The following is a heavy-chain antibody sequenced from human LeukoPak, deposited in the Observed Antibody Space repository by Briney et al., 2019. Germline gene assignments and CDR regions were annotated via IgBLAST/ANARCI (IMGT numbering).Heavy chain of an antibody. CDR1: GGSFSGYY. V-gene: IGHV4-34*01. CDR3: ARPRYWSSTSCGRSWSDP. Sequence: KPSETLSLTCAVYGGSFSGYYWSWIRQPPGKGLEWIGEINHSGSTNYNPSLKSRVTISVDTSKNQFSLKLSSVTAADTAVYYCARPRYWSSTSCGRSWSDPWGQGTLVTVSS. J-gene: IGHJ5*02. CDR2: INHSGST. D-gene: IGHD2-2*01.